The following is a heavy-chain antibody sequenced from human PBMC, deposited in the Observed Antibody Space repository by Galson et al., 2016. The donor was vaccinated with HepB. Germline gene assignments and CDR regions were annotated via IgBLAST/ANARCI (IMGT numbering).Heavy chain of an antibody. Sequence: TLSLTCTVSRGSISSGGYYWTWIRLHPGKGLEWIGYIYHTGSTFYNPSLNSRIIISVDTSKNEFSLRLSSVTAADTAVYYCAGLPGGSYYGLDVWGQGTTVTVSS. J-gene: IGHJ6*02. V-gene: IGHV4-31*03. CDR3: AGLPGGSYYGLDV. CDR2: IYHTGST. D-gene: IGHD3-10*01. CDR1: RGSISSGGYY.